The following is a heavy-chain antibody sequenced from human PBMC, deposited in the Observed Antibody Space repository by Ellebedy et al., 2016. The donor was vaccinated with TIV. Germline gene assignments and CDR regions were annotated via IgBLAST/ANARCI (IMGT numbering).Heavy chain of an antibody. D-gene: IGHD3-10*01. V-gene: IGHV4-59*01. Sequence: SETLSLXCTVSGSSFTDFYWSWIRQPPGGGLEWIGYTSYSGSTNFNPSLKSRVTFSVDMSKRQFSLRLSSVTAADTAVYYCARDHSASGNDYKVFDYWGQGTLVTVSS. CDR3: ARDHSASGNDYKVFDY. CDR1: GSSFTDFY. CDR2: TSYSGST. J-gene: IGHJ4*02.